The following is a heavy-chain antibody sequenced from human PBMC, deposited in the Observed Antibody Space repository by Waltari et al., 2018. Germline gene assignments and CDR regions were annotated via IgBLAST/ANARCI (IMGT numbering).Heavy chain of an antibody. CDR3: ARGSPSYWALGL. CDR2: INSAASTT. D-gene: IGHD2-8*02. V-gene: IGHV3-74*01. Sequence: EEQLVESGGGLVQPGGSLRLSCAASGFTFSNYWMHWVRQAPGKGPVWVSRINSAASTTNYADSVKGRFTISRDNAKNTLYLQMDRLRVEDTAVHYCARGSPSYWALGLWGQGILVTVSS. J-gene: IGHJ4*02. CDR1: GFTFSNYW.